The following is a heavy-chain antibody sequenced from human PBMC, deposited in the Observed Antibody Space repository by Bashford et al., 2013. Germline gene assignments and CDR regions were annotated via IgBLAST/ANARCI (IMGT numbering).Heavy chain of an antibody. V-gene: IGHV3-21*05. CDR2: YGVNHDV. D-gene: IGHD3-10*01. Sequence: VRQXPGRGLEWTFKNYGVNHDVYYVNSVKGRFTISRDNAKSSLYLQINNLRAEDTAVYYCARGGWGRPIDFWGHGILVTVSS. CDR3: ARGGWGRPIDF. J-gene: IGHJ4*01.